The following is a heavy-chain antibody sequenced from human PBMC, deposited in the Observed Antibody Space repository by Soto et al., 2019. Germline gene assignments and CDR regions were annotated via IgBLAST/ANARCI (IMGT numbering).Heavy chain of an antibody. CDR1: GNSVSTHSAA. Sequence: PSQTLSLTCAISGNSVSTHSAAWTWIKQSPSRGLEWLGRTYYRSKWYGDYALSVKSRITINPDTSKNQFSLQLNSVTLEDTSVYYCSREYKNSHDYWGQGTLVTVSS. CDR3: SREYKNSHDY. CDR2: TYYRSKWYG. J-gene: IGHJ4*02. D-gene: IGHD1-20*01. V-gene: IGHV6-1*01.